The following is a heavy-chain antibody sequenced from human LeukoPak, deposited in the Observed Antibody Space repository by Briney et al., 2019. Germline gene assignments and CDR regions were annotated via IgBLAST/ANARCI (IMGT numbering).Heavy chain of an antibody. CDR1: GFTFSSYA. V-gene: IGHV3-23*01. J-gene: IGHJ6*02. CDR3: ARHGDFDYYYYYGMDV. CDR2: ISGSGGST. D-gene: IGHD4-17*01. Sequence: PGGSLRLSCAASGFTFSSYAMSWVRQAPGKGLKWVSAISGSGGSTYYADSVKGRFTISRDNSKNTLYLQMNSLRAEDTAVYYCARHGDFDYYYYYGMDVWGQGTTVTVSS.